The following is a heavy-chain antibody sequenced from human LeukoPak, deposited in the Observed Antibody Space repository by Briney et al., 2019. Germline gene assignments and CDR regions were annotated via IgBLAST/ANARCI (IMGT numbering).Heavy chain of an antibody. Sequence: ASVKASCKASGYTFTGYYMHWVRQAPGQGLEWMGWINPNSGGTNYAQKFQGRVTMTRDTSISTAYMELSRLRSDDTAVYYCASAMTTVTQFLLDHWGQGTLVTVSS. CDR2: INPNSGGT. J-gene: IGHJ4*02. CDR3: ASAMTTVTQFLLDH. CDR1: GYTFTGYY. D-gene: IGHD4-17*01. V-gene: IGHV1-2*02.